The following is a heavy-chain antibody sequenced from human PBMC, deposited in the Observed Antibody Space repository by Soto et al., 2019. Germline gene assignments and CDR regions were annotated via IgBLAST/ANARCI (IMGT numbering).Heavy chain of an antibody. CDR2: IYYSGST. CDR3: ARVPGYSSGWPRYYFDY. D-gene: IGHD6-19*01. J-gene: IGHJ4*02. Sequence: SETLSLTCTVSGGSISSYYWSWIRQPPGKGLEWIGYIYYSGSTNYNPSLKSRVTISVDTSKNQFSLKLSSVTAADTAVYYCARVPGYSSGWPRYYFDYWGQGTLVTVSS. CDR1: GGSISSYY. V-gene: IGHV4-59*01.